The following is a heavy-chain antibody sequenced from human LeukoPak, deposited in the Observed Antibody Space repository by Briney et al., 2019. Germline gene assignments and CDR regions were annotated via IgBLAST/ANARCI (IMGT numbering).Heavy chain of an antibody. CDR3: ARGLSDYYYDSSGYYY. CDR1: GGTFSSFA. D-gene: IGHD3-22*01. V-gene: IGHV1-69*04. J-gene: IGHJ4*02. CDR2: IIPILGIA. Sequence: SVKVSCKASGGTFSSFAISWARQAPGQGLEWMGRIIPILGIANYAQKFQGRVTITADKSTSTAYMELSSLRSDDTAVYYCARGLSDYYYDSSGYYYWGQGTLVTVSS.